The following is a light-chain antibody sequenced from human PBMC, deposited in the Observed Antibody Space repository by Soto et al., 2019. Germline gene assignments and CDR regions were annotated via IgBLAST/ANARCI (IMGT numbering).Light chain of an antibody. CDR2: HVS. CDR1: SSGVGAYNY. CDR3: SSYTTSSTDV. J-gene: IGLJ1*01. Sequence: QSVLTQPASVSGSPGQSIAISCTGTSSGVGAYNYVSWYQQHPGKAPKPMIYHVSNRPSGVSDRFSGSKSDNTASLTISGLQAEDEADYYCSSYTTSSTDVFGTGTKVTVL. V-gene: IGLV2-14*03.